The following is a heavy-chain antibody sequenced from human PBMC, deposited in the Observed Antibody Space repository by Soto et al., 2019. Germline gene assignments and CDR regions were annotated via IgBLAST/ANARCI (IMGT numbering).Heavy chain of an antibody. CDR2: IYHGGTT. CDR3: AGTTSWVIPPSIKHNWFDP. CDR1: GYSISSGSY. D-gene: IGHD2-2*01. J-gene: IGHJ5*02. Sequence: SETLSLTCTVSGYSISSGSYWAWIRQPPGKGPEWIASIYHGGTTFYNPSLKSRITISVDTSNNQFSLKLTSVTAADTAVYYCAGTTSWVIPPSIKHNWFDPWGQGTRVTVSA. V-gene: IGHV4-38-2*02.